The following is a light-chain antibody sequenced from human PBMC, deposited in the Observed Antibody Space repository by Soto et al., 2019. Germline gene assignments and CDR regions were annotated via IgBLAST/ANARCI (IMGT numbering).Light chain of an antibody. CDR2: DSL. J-gene: IGKJ2*01. Sequence: DIQMTQSPPTLSASVGDRVTITCRASQSICSWLAWYQKKPGKAPKLLIYDSLNLQSGVPSRFSGSGSGTEFTLSIGILQPDDFAKYYGQPYDTYLRYTFGQGTKRES. V-gene: IGKV1-5*01. CDR1: QSICSW. CDR3: QPYDTYLRYT.